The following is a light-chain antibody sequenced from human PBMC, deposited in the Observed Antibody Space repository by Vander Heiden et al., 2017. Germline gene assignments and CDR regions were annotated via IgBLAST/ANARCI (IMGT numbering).Light chain of an antibody. J-gene: IGKJ4*01. Sequence: DIQMTQSPSSLSASVGDRVTITCRASQGNSNDLAWYQQKPGKVPKLRIDAASTLQSGVPSRFSGSGSGTDFTLTISSLQPEDVATYYCQKYNSAPLTFGGGTKVEIK. CDR1: QGNSND. CDR3: QKYNSAPLT. V-gene: IGKV1-27*01. CDR2: AAS.